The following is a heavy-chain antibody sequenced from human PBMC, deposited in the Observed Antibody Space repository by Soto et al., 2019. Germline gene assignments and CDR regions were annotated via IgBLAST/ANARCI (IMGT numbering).Heavy chain of an antibody. Sequence: SETLSLTCAVYGGSFSGYYWSWIRQPPGKGLEWIGEINHSGSTNYNPSLKSRVTISVDTSKNQFSLKLSSVTAADTAVYYCARGTYDFWSGFLRSEIRKNKTAYYYYMDVWGKGTTVTVSS. V-gene: IGHV4-34*01. CDR2: INHSGST. CDR1: GGSFSGYY. CDR3: ARGTYDFWSGFLRSEIRKNKTAYYYYMDV. J-gene: IGHJ6*03. D-gene: IGHD3-3*01.